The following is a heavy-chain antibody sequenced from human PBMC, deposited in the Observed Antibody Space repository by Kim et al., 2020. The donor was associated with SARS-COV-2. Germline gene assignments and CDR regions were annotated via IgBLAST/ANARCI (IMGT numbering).Heavy chain of an antibody. D-gene: IGHD3-9*01. CDR1: GFTFDDYA. J-gene: IGHJ6*02. CDR3: AKGGSYDILTGYYPLGVYYGMDV. CDR2: ISWNSGSI. V-gene: IGHV3-9*01. Sequence: GGSLRISCAASGFTFDDYAMHWVRQAPGKGLEWVSGISWNSGSIGYADSVKGRFTISRDNAKNSLYLQMNSLRAEDTALYYCAKGGSYDILTGYYPLGVYYGMDVWGQGTTVTVSS.